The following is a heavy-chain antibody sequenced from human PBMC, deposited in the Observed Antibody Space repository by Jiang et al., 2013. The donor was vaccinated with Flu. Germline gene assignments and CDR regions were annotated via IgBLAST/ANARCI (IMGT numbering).Heavy chain of an antibody. CDR2: ISSSGSTI. V-gene: IGHV3-11*01. CDR3: ARARGSGSYYTPQNWYFDL. D-gene: IGHD3-10*01. Sequence: LLESGGGRWSSLEGPVRLSCAASGFTFSDYYMSWIRQAPGKGLEWVSYISSSGSTIYYADSVKGRFTISRDNAKNSLYLQMNSLRAEDTAVYYCARARGSGSYYTPQNWYFDLWGRGTLVTVSS. J-gene: IGHJ2*01. CDR1: GFTFSDYY.